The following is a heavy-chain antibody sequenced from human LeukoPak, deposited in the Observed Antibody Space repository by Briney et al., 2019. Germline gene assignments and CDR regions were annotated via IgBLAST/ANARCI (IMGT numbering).Heavy chain of an antibody. Sequence: GGSLRLSCAASGLTFSSYAMHWVRQAPGKGLEWVAVISYDGSNKYYADSVKGRFTISRDNSKNTLYLQMNSLRAEDTAVYYCARDLNSYGSDYWGQGTLVTVSS. D-gene: IGHD5-18*01. CDR1: GLTFSSYA. CDR2: ISYDGSNK. J-gene: IGHJ4*02. CDR3: ARDLNSYGSDY. V-gene: IGHV3-30-3*01.